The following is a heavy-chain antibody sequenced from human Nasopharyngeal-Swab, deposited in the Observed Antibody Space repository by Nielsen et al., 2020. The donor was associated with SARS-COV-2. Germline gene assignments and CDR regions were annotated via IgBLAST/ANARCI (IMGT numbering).Heavy chain of an antibody. V-gene: IGHV4-31*03. J-gene: IGHJ6*02. CDR1: GDSISRGGYY. CDR2: SYYSGST. CDR3: AREEGYGMDV. Sequence: SETLSLTCTVSGDSISRGGYYWSWIRQHPGKGLEWIGFSYYSGSTYYNPSLKSRITISVDMSKNQFSLNLRSVTAVDTAVYYCAREEGYGMDVWGQGTTVTVSS.